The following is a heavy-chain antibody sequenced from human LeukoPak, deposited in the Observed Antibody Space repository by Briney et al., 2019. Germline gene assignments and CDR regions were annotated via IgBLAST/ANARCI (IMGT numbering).Heavy chain of an antibody. CDR2: INGDGSYT. CDR3: AIHRSGVTGYSYDLGICD. V-gene: IGHV3-74*01. J-gene: IGHJ4*02. Sequence: GGSLRLSCAASGFIFSDYYMSWFRQAPGKGLEWVSRINGDGSYTKNADAVKGRFTISRDNAKKTLYLQMNSLRAEDSARYCCAIHRSGVTGYSYDLGICDWGQGTLVSAAS. D-gene: IGHD5-18*01. CDR1: GFIFSDYY.